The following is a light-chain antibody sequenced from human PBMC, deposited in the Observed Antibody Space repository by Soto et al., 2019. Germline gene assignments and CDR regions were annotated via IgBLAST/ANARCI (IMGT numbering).Light chain of an antibody. J-gene: IGLJ1*01. Sequence: HSVLTQTPSASGTPGQRVTISCSGSSSNIGVNTVNWYQHVPGTAPTLVIYSNNQRPSGVPDRFSGSRSGTSASLAISGLQSEDEADYYCAAWDDNMSGGHYIFGTGTKLTVL. CDR1: SSNIGVNT. CDR3: AAWDDNMSGGHYI. V-gene: IGLV1-44*01. CDR2: SNN.